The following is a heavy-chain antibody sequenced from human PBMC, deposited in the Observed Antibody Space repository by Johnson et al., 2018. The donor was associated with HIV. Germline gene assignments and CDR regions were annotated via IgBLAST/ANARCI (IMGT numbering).Heavy chain of an antibody. J-gene: IGHJ3*02. D-gene: IGHD3-22*01. Sequence: VQLVESGGNVVRPGGSLRLSCAASGFTFDDYDMSWVRQAPGKGREWVSGINWNGGSTGYADSVKGRFTISRDTAKNSLYLQMNSLRAEETALYYCAGRFYYDSSGYYSAAFDIWGQGTMVTVSS. CDR1: GFTFDDYD. V-gene: IGHV3-20*04. CDR3: AGRFYYDSSGYYSAAFDI. CDR2: INWNGGST.